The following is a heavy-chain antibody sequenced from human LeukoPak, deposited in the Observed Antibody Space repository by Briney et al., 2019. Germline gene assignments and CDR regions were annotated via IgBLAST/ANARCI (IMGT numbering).Heavy chain of an antibody. D-gene: IGHD6-6*01. CDR3: ARGGAARPDY. CDR1: GFTFSSYW. Sequence: GGSLRLSCAASGFTFSSYWMSWVRQAPGKGLEWVSYISSNSRTVEYADSGKGRFTISRDNAKNSLYLQMNTLRAEDTAVYYCARGGAARPDYWGRGMLVSVSS. J-gene: IGHJ4*02. V-gene: IGHV3-48*01. CDR2: ISSNSRTV.